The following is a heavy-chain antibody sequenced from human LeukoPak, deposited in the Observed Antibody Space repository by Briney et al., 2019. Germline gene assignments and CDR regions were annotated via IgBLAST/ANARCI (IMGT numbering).Heavy chain of an antibody. CDR3: ASWFSGGNYALGH. D-gene: IGHD4-11*01. CDR1: GYTFTNYY. J-gene: IGHJ4*02. CDR2: LNPSGGST. V-gene: IGHV1-46*01. Sequence: ASVKVSCKASGYTFTNYYIHWVRQAPGQGLEWMGILNPSGGSTSYAQKFQDRVTMTRDTSMSTVSMELSSLRSEDTAVYYCASWFSGGNYALGHWGQGTRVTVSS.